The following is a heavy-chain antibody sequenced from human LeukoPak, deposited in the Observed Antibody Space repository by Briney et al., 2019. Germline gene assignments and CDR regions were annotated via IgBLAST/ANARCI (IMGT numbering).Heavy chain of an antibody. CDR1: GGSFSGYY. J-gene: IGHJ4*02. CDR2: INHSGST. CDR3: ARGPLPAYYYDSSGYFDY. Sequence: SETLSLTCAVYGGSFSGYYWSWIRQPPGKGLEWIGEINHSGSTNYNPSPKSRVTISVDTSKNQFSLKLSSVTAADTAVYYCARGPLPAYYYDSSGYFDYWGQGTLVTVSS. V-gene: IGHV4-34*01. D-gene: IGHD3-22*01.